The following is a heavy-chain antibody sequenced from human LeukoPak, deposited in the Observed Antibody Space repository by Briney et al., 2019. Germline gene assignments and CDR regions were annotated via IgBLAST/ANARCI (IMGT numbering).Heavy chain of an antibody. CDR3: ARDLYGDWGGGDY. CDR2: INHSGST. D-gene: IGHD4-17*01. Sequence: ETLSLTCAVYGGSFSGYYWSWIRQPPGKGLEWIGEINHSGSTNYNPSLKSRVTISVDTSKNQFSLKLSSVTAADTAVYYCARDLYGDWGGGDYWGQGTLVTVSS. J-gene: IGHJ4*02. V-gene: IGHV4-34*01. CDR1: GGSFSGYY.